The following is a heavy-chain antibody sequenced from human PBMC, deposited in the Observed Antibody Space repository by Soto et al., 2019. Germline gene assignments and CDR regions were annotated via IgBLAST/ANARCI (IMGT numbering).Heavy chain of an antibody. Sequence: SETLSLTCAVSGGFISSGDSSWSWIRQHPGKGLEWIGYIYYSGSTYYNPSLQSRVTLSVDTSKNQFSLRLSFVTAADTAVYYCARVPRLVATRIGDWFDPWGQGTLVTVSS. J-gene: IGHJ5*02. CDR1: GGFISSGDSS. CDR3: ARVPRLVATRIGDWFDP. D-gene: IGHD2-21*02. V-gene: IGHV4-31*11. CDR2: IYYSGST.